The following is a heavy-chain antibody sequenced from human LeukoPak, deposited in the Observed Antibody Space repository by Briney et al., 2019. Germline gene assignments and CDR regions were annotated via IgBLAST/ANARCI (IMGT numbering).Heavy chain of an antibody. CDR3: ARGIRYFDWLLATYGMDV. Sequence: SVKVSCKASGYTFTSYGISWVRQAPGQGLEWMGRIIPILGIANYAQKFQGRVTITADKSTSTAYMELSSLRSEDTAVYYCARGIRYFDWLLATYGMDVWGQGTTVTVSS. D-gene: IGHD3-9*01. J-gene: IGHJ6*02. V-gene: IGHV1-69*04. CDR2: IIPILGIA. CDR1: GYTFTSYG.